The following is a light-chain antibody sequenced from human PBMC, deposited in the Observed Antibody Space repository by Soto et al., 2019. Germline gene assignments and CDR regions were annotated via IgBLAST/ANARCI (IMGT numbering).Light chain of an antibody. CDR1: SSDVGGYNY. CDR3: SSYTTSNTRQIV. V-gene: IGLV2-14*03. Sequence: QSALTQPASVSGSPGQSITISCTGTSSDVGGYNYVSWYQHHPGKAPKLIIYDVSNRPSGVSNRFSGSKSGNTASLTISGLQHEVEAAYYCSSYTTSNTRQIVFGTGTKVTVL. J-gene: IGLJ1*01. CDR2: DVS.